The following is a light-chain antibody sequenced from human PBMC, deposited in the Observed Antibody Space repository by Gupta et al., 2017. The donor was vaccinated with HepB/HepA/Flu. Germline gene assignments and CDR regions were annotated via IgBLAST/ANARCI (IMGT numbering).Light chain of an antibody. CDR3: NARDSSGNHAVV. J-gene: IGLJ2*01. CDR1: SLRSYY. CDR2: GKN. Sequence: SSALPQDPAVSVALGQTVRITCQGDSLRSYYASWYQQKPVQAPVLVIYGKNNRPSGSPDRFSGSSSGNTAALTITGAQAEEEADYYCNARDSSGNHAVVFGGGTKLTVL. V-gene: IGLV3-19*01.